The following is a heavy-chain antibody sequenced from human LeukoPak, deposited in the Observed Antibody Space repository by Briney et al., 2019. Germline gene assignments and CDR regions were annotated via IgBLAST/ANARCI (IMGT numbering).Heavy chain of an antibody. CDR3: ARDQPDCSSTSCYNYYYYYMDV. Sequence: PSETLSLTCTVSGGSISSYYWSWIRQPAGKGLEWIGRIYTSGSTNYNPSLKSRVTISVDKSKNQFSLELSSVTAADTAVYYCARDQPDCSSTSCYNYYYYYMDVWGKGTTVTVSS. CDR1: GGSISSYY. J-gene: IGHJ6*03. D-gene: IGHD2-2*02. CDR2: IYTSGST. V-gene: IGHV4-4*07.